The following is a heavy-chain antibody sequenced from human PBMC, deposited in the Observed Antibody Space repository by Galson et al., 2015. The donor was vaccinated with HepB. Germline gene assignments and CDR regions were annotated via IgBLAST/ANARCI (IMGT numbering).Heavy chain of an antibody. J-gene: IGHJ4*02. CDR3: AKDYGVAVDGGSYDY. Sequence: SLRLSCAASGFTFSSYAMSWVRQAPGKGLECVSAISGSGGSTYYADSVKGRFTISRDKSKNTLYLQMNSLRAEDTAVYYCAKDYGVAVDGGSYDYWGQGALVTASS. V-gene: IGHV3-23*01. CDR1: GFTFSSYA. CDR2: ISGSGGST. D-gene: IGHD6-19*01.